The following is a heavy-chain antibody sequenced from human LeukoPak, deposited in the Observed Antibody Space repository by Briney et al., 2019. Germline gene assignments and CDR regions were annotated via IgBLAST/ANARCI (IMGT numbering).Heavy chain of an antibody. CDR3: ARDVVAISAASGMDV. CDR1: GFTFSSYW. D-gene: IGHD2-2*01. J-gene: IGHJ6*02. Sequence: GGSLRLSCAASGFTFSSYWMSWVRQAPGKGLDWVANTNKDGSDKYYVDSVKGRFTVSRDNAKNSLYLQMNSLRAEDTAVYYCARDVVAISAASGMDVWGQGTTVTVSS. V-gene: IGHV3-7*01. CDR2: TNKDGSDK.